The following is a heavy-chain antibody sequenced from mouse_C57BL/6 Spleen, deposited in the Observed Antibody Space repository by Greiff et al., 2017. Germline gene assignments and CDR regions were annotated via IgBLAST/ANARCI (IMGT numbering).Heavy chain of an antibody. J-gene: IGHJ4*01. V-gene: IGHV5-9-1*02. D-gene: IGHD4-1*01. CDR1: GFTFSSYA. CDR2: ISSGGDYI. CDR3: TRDGNWDDAMDY. Sequence: EVKLVESGEGLVKPGGSLKLSCAASGFTFSSYAMSWVRQTPEKRLEWVAYISSGGDYIYYADPVKGRFTISRDNARNTLYLQMSSLKSEDTAMYYCTRDGNWDDAMDYWGQGTSVTVSS.